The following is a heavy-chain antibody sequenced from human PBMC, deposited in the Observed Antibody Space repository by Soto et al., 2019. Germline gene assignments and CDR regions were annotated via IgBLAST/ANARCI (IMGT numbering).Heavy chain of an antibody. CDR2: IWYDGSNK. V-gene: IGHV3-33*01. D-gene: IGHD6-13*01. Sequence: VQLVESGGGVVQPGRSLRLSCAASGFTFSSYGMHWVRQAPGKGLEWVAVIWYDGSNKYYADSVKGRFTISRDNSKNTLYLQMNSLRAEDTAVYYCASQQLVRFGMDVWGRGTTVTVSS. CDR3: ASQQLVRFGMDV. J-gene: IGHJ6*02. CDR1: GFTFSSYG.